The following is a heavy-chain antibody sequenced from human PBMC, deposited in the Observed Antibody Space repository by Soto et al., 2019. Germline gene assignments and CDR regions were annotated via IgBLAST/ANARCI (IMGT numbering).Heavy chain of an antibody. CDR1: GGTFSNYP. D-gene: IGHD5-12*01. Sequence: QVQLVQSGAEVKKPVSSVKVSCKASGGTFSNYPISWVRQAPGQGLEWMGGIIPIFGTVNYAQKFPGRVTITADESTSTAYMGLSSLRSEDTAVYYCSRGNHRWLQLWYFDLWGSGTPVTVSS. V-gene: IGHV1-69*12. CDR3: SRGNHRWLQLWYFDL. J-gene: IGHJ2*01. CDR2: IIPIFGTV.